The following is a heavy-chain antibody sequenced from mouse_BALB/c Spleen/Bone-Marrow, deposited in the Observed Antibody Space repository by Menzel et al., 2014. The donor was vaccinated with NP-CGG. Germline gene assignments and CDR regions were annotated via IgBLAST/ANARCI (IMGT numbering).Heavy chain of an antibody. CDR2: IYPGGGYT. V-gene: IGHV1-63*02. Sequence: VQGVESGAELVRPGTSVKISCKAPGYTFTNYWLGWVKQRPGHGPEWIGDIYPGGGYTNYNEKFKGKATLTADTSSSTAYMQLSSLTSEDSAVYFCARRGTGVDYWGQGTTLTVSS. CDR1: GYTFTNYW. CDR3: ARRGTGVDY. D-gene: IGHD4-1*01. J-gene: IGHJ2*01.